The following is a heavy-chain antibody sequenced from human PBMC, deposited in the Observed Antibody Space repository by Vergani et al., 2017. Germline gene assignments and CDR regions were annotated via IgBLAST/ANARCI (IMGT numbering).Heavy chain of an antibody. D-gene: IGHD1-1*01. Sequence: QLQLQESGPGLVKPSETLSLTCTVSGGSISSSSYYWGWIRQPPGKGLEWIGEINHSGSTNYNPSLKSRVTISVDTSKNQFSLKLSSVTAADTAVYYCARGQALYRRYNWNDGGYYYYMDVWGKGTTVTVSS. V-gene: IGHV4-39*07. CDR2: INHSGST. CDR1: GGSISSSSYY. J-gene: IGHJ6*03. CDR3: ARGQALYRRYNWNDGGYYYYMDV.